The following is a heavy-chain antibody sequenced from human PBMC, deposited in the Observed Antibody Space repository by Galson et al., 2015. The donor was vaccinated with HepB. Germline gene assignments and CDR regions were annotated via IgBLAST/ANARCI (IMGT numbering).Heavy chain of an antibody. CDR1: GGSISIYY. V-gene: IGHV4-4*07. J-gene: IGHJ4*02. Sequence: SETLSLTCTVSGGSISIYYWSWVRQPAGKGLEWIGRIYTSGSTNYNPSLKSRVAMSVGTSENQFSLKLSSVTAADTAVYYCARATGDLWRSFEYWGQVTLVTVSS. D-gene: IGHD3-3*01. CDR2: IYTSGST. CDR3: ARATGDLWRSFEY.